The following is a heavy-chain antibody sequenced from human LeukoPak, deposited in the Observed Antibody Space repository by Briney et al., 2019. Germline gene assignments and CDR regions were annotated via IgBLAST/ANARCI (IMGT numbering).Heavy chain of an antibody. V-gene: IGHV5-51*01. CDR1: GYSFTSYW. CDR3: ARSTLRFLEWLPLVFDY. CDR2: IYPGESDP. Sequence: GEPLKTSGKGFGYSFTSYWIGWVRQMPGKGLEGMGIIYPGESDPRYSPSFQGQVTISADKSISTACLQGSGLKASDTAMYYCARSTLRFLEWLPLVFDYWGQGTLVTVSS. J-gene: IGHJ4*02. D-gene: IGHD3-3*01.